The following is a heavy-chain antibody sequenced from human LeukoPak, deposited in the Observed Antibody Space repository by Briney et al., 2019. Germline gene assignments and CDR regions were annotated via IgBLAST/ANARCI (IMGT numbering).Heavy chain of an antibody. CDR1: GYTFTSYG. J-gene: IGHJ5*02. Sequence: ASVKVSCKASGYTFTSYGISWVRQAPGQGLEWMGWISAYNGNTNYAQKLQGRVTMTTDTSTSTAYMELRSLRSDDTAVYYCARDYCSGGSCYTNWFDPWGQGTLVTVSS. CDR3: ARDYCSGGSCYTNWFDP. V-gene: IGHV1-18*01. D-gene: IGHD2-15*01. CDR2: ISAYNGNT.